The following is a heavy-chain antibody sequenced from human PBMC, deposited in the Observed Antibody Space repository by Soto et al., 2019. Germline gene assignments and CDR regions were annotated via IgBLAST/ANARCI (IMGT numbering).Heavy chain of an antibody. CDR1: SGSISSTIYS. Sequence: SETLSLTCTVSSGSISSTIYSWDWIRQPPGKGLEWIGSIFYSGSTYYNPSLKSRVTISVDTSKNQFSLKLSSVTAADTAVYYCARDSLGGDRSGYWKHYYYYGMDVWGQGTTVTVSS. V-gene: IGHV4-39*07. D-gene: IGHD3-22*01. J-gene: IGHJ6*02. CDR2: IFYSGST. CDR3: ARDSLGGDRSGYWKHYYYYGMDV.